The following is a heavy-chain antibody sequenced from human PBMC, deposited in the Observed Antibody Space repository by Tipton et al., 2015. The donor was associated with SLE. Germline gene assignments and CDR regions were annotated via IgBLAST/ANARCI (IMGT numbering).Heavy chain of an antibody. J-gene: IGHJ3*02. CDR3: ASTLGIPDAFDI. CDR2: IDPSDSYT. V-gene: IGHV5-10-1*01. D-gene: IGHD7-27*01. CDR1: GYRFTSNW. Sequence: VQLVQSGAEVKKPGESLRISCKGSGYRFTSNWISWVRQMPGKGLEWMGRIDPSDSYTNYSPTFQGHVTISADKSISTAYLQWSSLKASDTAMYYCASTLGIPDAFDICGQGTMVTIAS.